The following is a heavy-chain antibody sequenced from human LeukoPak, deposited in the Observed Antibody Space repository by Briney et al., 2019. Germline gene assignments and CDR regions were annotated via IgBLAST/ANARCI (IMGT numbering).Heavy chain of an antibody. CDR1: GLTFSTSG. CDR2: IGPTGSDR. Sequence: GGSLRLSCTASGLTFSTSGFNWVRQSPGKGLEWVASIGPTGSDRYHADSIKGRFTISRDNANNFLYLQMNSLRAEDTAVYYCATETNGRHYDYWGQGTLLTVSS. D-gene: IGHD1-14*01. J-gene: IGHJ4*02. CDR3: ATETNGRHYDY. V-gene: IGHV3-21*06.